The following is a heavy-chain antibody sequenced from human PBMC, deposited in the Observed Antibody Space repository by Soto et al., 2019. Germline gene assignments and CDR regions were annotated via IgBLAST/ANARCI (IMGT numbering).Heavy chain of an antibody. D-gene: IGHD5-18*01. CDR3: SRDGYNYGSFDF. CDR2: INHRGPT. CDR1: GGSFSGYY. Sequence: QVQLQQWGAGLLKPSETLSLTCGVFGGSFSGYYWSWILQPPGKGLEGIGEINHRGPTNYNPSLKSRVTMSLDPSQNQLPLTMYSVTAAATAVYYCSRDGYNYGSFDFWGQGTLVTVSS. V-gene: IGHV4-34*02. J-gene: IGHJ4*02.